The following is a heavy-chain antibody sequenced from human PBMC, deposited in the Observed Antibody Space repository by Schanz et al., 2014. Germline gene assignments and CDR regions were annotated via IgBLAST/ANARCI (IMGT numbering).Heavy chain of an antibody. Sequence: EAQVVESGGGLVKPGGSLRLSCVASGFTFSRYAMSWVRQAPGKGLEWVAAVSGGGGSTYYADSVKGRFTISRDNSKNILYLQMNSLRAEDTAIYFCAAARGTNCYFCALDIWGQGTMVTVSS. V-gene: IGHV3-23*04. CDR1: GFTFSRYA. CDR3: AAARGTNCYFCALDI. CDR2: VSGGGGST. D-gene: IGHD2-2*01. J-gene: IGHJ3*02.